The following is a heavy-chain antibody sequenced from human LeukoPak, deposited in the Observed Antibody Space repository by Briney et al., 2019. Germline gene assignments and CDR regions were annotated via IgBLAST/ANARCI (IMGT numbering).Heavy chain of an antibody. CDR1: GYSISSNYY. V-gene: IGHV4-38-2*02. D-gene: IGHD3-3*01. CDR3: ARLRFLEWSPLDY. J-gene: IGHJ4*02. CDR2: FYYSGST. Sequence: SETLSLTCTVSGYSISSNYYWGWIRQSPGKGLEWIGSFYYSGSTYYNPSLKSRVTISVDTSKNQFSLKLSSVTAADTAVYYCARLRFLEWSPLDYWGQGTLVTVSS.